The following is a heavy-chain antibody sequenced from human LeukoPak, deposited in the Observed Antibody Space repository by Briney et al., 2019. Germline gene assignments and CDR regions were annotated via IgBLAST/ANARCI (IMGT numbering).Heavy chain of an antibody. V-gene: IGHV4-39*07. J-gene: IGHJ5*02. D-gene: IGHD1-26*01. Sequence: SEILSLTCIVSGGSIRTSSYYWGWIRQTPGKGLEWIGSIHYSGSTYYNPSLKSRVTISVESTQFSLNLMSVTLADTATYYCAGDDAASYYSWFGTWGQGILVTVSS. CDR1: GGSIRTSSYY. CDR2: IHYSGST. CDR3: AGDDAASYYSWFGT.